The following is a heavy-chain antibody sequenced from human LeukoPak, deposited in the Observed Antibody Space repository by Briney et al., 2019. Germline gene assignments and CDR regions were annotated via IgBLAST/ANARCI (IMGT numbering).Heavy chain of an antibody. D-gene: IGHD2-2*01. CDR1: GYTFTSYY. CDR3: ARRDHCSSTSCYLYFDY. Sequence: ASVKVSCKASGYTFTSYYMHWVRQAPGQGLEWMGIINPSGGSTSYAQKFQGRVTMTRDTSTSTVYMELSSLRSEDMAVYYCARRDHCSSTSCYLYFDYWGQGTLVTVSS. CDR2: INPSGGST. V-gene: IGHV1-46*01. J-gene: IGHJ4*02.